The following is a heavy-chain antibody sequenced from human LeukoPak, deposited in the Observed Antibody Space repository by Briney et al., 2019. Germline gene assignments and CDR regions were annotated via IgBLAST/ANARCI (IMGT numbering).Heavy chain of an antibody. CDR1: GGSMSQYY. CDR2: IYHRGSS. V-gene: IGHV4-59*01. Sequence: SETLSLTCTVSGGSMSQYYWSWVRQPPGKGLEWIGYIYHRGSSNYNPSLKGRVTMSVDTSVNQFSLKLSSVTAADASIYYCAGGGDYQPAIGLDSWAQGTLVTGSS. CDR3: AGGGDYQPAIGLDS. J-gene: IGHJ4*02. D-gene: IGHD2-2*02.